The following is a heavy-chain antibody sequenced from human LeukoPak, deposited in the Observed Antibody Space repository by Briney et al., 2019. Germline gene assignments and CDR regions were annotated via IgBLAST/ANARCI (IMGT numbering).Heavy chain of an antibody. V-gene: IGHV5-51*01. CDR3: ARHVGAYDFWSGYQTWFDP. J-gene: IGHJ5*02. D-gene: IGHD3-3*01. CDR2: IYPGDSDT. Sequence: GESLKISCKGSGYSFTSYWIGWVRQMPGKGLEWMGIIYPGDSDTRYSPSFQGQVTISADKSISTAYLQWSSLKASDTAMYYCARHVGAYDFWSGYQTWFDPWGQGTLVTVS. CDR1: GYSFTSYW.